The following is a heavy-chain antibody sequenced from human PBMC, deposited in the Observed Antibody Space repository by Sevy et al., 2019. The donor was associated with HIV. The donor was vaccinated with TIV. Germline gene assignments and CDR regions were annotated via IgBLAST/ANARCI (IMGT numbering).Heavy chain of an antibody. D-gene: IGHD1-7*01. V-gene: IGHV4-59*01. J-gene: IGHJ4*02. CDR2: FYYSGST. CDR3: ARGNYGVGNFDY. Sequence: SETLSLTCTVSGGSISTYYWTWIRQPPGKGLEWIGYFYYSGSTNYNPSLKSRVTISLDTSKNQFSLKLSSVTAADTAVYYCARGNYGVGNFDYWGQGTPVTVSS. CDR1: GGSISTYY.